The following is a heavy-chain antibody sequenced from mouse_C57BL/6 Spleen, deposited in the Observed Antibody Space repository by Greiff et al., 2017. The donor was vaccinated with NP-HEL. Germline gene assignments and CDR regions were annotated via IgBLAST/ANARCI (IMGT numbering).Heavy chain of an antibody. V-gene: IGHV14-3*01. D-gene: IGHD1-1*01. CDR1: GFNIKNTY. CDR2: IDPANGNT. J-gene: IGHJ4*01. Sequence: EVQLQQSVAELVRPGASVKLSCTASGFNIKNTYMHWVKQRPEQGLEWIGRIDPANGNTKYAPKFQGKATITVDTSSTTAYLQLNSLTSEDPAISYCARACYYGSSDDAMDYWGQGTSVTVSS. CDR3: ARACYYGSSDDAMDY.